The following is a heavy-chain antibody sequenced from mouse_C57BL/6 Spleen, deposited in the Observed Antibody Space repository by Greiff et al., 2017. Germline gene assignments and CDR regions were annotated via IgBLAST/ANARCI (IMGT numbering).Heavy chain of an antibody. J-gene: IGHJ2*01. CDR2: INPSNGGT. CDR1: GYTFTSYW. D-gene: IGHD1-1*01. V-gene: IGHV1-53*01. Sequence: QVQLQQPGTELVKPGASVKLSCKASGYTFTSYWMHWVKQRPGPGLEWIGNINPSNGGTNYNEKFKSKATLTVDKSSSTAYMQISSLPSEDSAVYYCARGGYYGSSNYWGQGTTLTVSS. CDR3: ARGGYYGSSNY.